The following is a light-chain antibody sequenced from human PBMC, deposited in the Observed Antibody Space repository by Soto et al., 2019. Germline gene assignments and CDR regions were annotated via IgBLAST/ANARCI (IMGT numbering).Light chain of an antibody. CDR1: QSISSW. J-gene: IGKJ1*01. CDR2: DAS. V-gene: IGKV1-5*01. Sequence: IQPNQSPSSLSASVRDRVTLTCRASQSISSWLAWYQHKPGKAPKLLIYDASTLESGVPSRFSGSRSGTEFTLTISSLQPDDFATYYCQQYNSYSWTFGQGTKVDIK. CDR3: QQYNSYSWT.